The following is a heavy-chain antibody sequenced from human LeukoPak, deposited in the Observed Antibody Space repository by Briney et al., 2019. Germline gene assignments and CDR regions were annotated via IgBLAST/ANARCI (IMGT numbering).Heavy chain of an antibody. J-gene: IGHJ4*02. CDR2: ISSSSSYI. Sequence: GGSLRLSCAASGFTFSSYSMNWVRQAPGKGLEWVSSISSSSSYIYYADSVKGRFTISRDNAKNSLYLQMNSLRAEDTAVYYCARVRGIQLWFPFDYWGQGTLVTVSS. CDR3: ARVRGIQLWFPFDY. D-gene: IGHD5-18*01. V-gene: IGHV3-21*01. CDR1: GFTFSSYS.